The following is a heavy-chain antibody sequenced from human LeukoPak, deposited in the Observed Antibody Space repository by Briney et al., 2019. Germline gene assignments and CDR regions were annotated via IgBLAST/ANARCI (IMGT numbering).Heavy chain of an antibody. Sequence: SETLSLTCTVSGGSISSGDYYWSWIRQPPGKGLEWIGYIYYSGSTYYNPSLKSRVTISVETAKNQFSLKLSSVTAADTAVYYCARGGSYSYSDYWGQGTLVTVSS. CDR1: GGSISSGDYY. J-gene: IGHJ4*02. CDR3: ARGGSYSYSDY. V-gene: IGHV4-30-4*01. CDR2: IYYSGST. D-gene: IGHD5-18*01.